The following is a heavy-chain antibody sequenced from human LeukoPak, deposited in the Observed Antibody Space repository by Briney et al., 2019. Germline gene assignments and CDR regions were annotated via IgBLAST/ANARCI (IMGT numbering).Heavy chain of an antibody. CDR2: INHSGST. CDR1: GGSFSGYY. CDR3: AREGPYYYDSSGYSHFVY. J-gene: IGHJ4*02. D-gene: IGHD3-22*01. Sequence: SETLSLTCAVYGGSFSGYYWSWIRQPPGKGLEWIGEINHSGSTNYNPSLKSRVTISVDTSKNQFSLKLSSVTAADTAVYYCAREGPYYYDSSGYSHFVYWGQGTLVTVSS. V-gene: IGHV4-34*01.